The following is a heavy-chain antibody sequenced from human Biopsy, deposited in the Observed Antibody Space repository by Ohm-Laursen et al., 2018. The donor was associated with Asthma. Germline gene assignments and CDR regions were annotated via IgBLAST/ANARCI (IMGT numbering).Heavy chain of an antibody. CDR2: ISWNSATI. CDR1: GFKFDEYT. V-gene: IGHV3-9*01. J-gene: IGHJ4*02. CDR3: AKVRSDWVITESFDY. Sequence: SLRLSCAAFGFKFDEYTMHWVRQAPGKGLEWVSGISWNSATIGYADSVEGRFTVSRDNAKNSVFLHMDSLRPEDTAFYYCAKVRSDWVITESFDYWGQGVLVTVSS. D-gene: IGHD3-22*01.